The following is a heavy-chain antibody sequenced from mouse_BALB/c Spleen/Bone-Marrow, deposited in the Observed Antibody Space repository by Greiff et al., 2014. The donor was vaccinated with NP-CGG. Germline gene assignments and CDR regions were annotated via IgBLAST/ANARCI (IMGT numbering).Heavy chain of an antibody. V-gene: IGHV1-54*01. CDR1: GYAFTDYL. J-gene: IGHJ2*01. Sequence: QVQLKQSGAELVRPGTSVKVSCKTSGYAFTDYLMEWLKQMPGQGLEWIGVINPGSGSTNYNEKFKDKATLTADKSSSTAYIQLSSLTSDDSAVYCCARYDGYFDYWGQGTTLTVSS. D-gene: IGHD2-3*01. CDR2: INPGSGST. CDR3: ARYDGYFDY.